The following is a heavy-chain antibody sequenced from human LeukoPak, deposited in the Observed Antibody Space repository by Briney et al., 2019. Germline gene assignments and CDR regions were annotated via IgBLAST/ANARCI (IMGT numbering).Heavy chain of an antibody. J-gene: IGHJ4*02. D-gene: IGHD3-10*01. CDR3: ARHAQWFGQFQYHFDY. CDR2: INQDGSEK. V-gene: IGHV3-7*01. Sequence: PGGSLRLSCAAFGSSFSSYWMSWVRQAPGKGLEWVANINQDGSEKYYVDSVKGRFTVSRDNAKNSLYVQMNSLRAEDTAVYYCARHAQWFGQFQYHFDYWGQGTLVTVSS. CDR1: GSSFSSYW.